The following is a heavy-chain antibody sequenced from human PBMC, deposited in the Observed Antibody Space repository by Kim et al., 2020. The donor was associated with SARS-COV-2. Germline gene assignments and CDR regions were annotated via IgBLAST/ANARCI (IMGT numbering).Heavy chain of an antibody. V-gene: IGHV3-33*01. D-gene: IGHD6-13*01. Sequence: GGSLRLSCAASGFTFSSYGMHWVRQAPGKGLEWVAVIWYDGSNKYYADSVKGRFTISRDNSKNTLYLQMNSLRAEDTAVYYCARESRGYSSSWYLWFDPWGQGTLVTVSS. J-gene: IGHJ5*02. CDR2: IWYDGSNK. CDR3: ARESRGYSSSWYLWFDP. CDR1: GFTFSSYG.